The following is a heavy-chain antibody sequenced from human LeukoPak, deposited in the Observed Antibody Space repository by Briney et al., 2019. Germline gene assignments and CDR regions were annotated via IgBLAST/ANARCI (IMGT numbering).Heavy chain of an antibody. J-gene: IGHJ4*02. CDR1: GGSIYSGTYY. Sequence: PSQTLSLTCTVSGGSIYSGTYYWGWLRQPAGKGLEWIGRFYTSGRTNYNPSLKSRVTLSVDTSKNQFSLELTSVTAADTAVYYCARGPYYDFWSGYPYFDYWGQGTLVTVSS. CDR2: FYTSGRT. V-gene: IGHV4-61*02. D-gene: IGHD3-3*01. CDR3: ARGPYYDFWSGYPYFDY.